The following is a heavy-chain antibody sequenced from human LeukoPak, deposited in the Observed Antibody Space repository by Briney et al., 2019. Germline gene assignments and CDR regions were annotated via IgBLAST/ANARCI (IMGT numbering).Heavy chain of an antibody. Sequence: PSETLSLTCTVSGGSISSSSYYWGWIRQPPGKGLEWIGSIYYSGSTYYNPSLKSRVTISVDTSKNQFSLKLSSVTAADTAVYYCARGQQLVYNWFDPWGQGTLVTVSS. CDR1: GGSISSSSYY. J-gene: IGHJ5*02. V-gene: IGHV4-39*01. D-gene: IGHD6-13*01. CDR2: IYYSGST. CDR3: ARGQQLVYNWFDP.